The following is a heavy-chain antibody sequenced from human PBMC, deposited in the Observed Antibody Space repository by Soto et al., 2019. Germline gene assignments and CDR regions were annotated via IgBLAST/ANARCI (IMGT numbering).Heavy chain of an antibody. CDR1: GGSISSGGYY. CDR3: ARVPPYYYDSSGYYYSAFDI. D-gene: IGHD3-22*01. J-gene: IGHJ3*02. V-gene: IGHV4-31*03. Sequence: QVQLQESGPGLVKPSQTLSLTCTVSGGSISSGGYYWSWIRQHPGKGLEWIGYIYYSGSTYYNPSLKSRVSISVDSSKNQFSLKLSSVTAADSAVYYCARVPPYYYDSSGYYYSAFDIWGQGTMVTVSS. CDR2: IYYSGST.